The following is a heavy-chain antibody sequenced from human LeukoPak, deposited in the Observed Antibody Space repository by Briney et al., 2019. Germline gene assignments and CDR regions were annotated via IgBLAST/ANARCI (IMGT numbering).Heavy chain of an antibody. CDR2: ISGSGGTT. D-gene: IGHD3-22*01. CDR3: AKTNGYYSD. V-gene: IGHV3-23*01. CDR1: GFSVSNTY. Sequence: PGGSLRLSCAASGFSVSNTYITWFRQAPGKGLEWVSGISGSGGTTYYADSVKGRFTISRDNSKNSLSLQVSSLRAEDTAVYYCAKTNGYYSDWGQGTLVTVSS. J-gene: IGHJ4*02.